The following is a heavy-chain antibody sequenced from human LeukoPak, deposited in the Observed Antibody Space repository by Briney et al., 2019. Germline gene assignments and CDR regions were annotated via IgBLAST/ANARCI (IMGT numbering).Heavy chain of an antibody. CDR2: IYPGDSDT. V-gene: IGHV5-51*01. CDR3: AAARPPLFGTLDS. CDR1: GYSFTNYW. J-gene: IGHJ4*02. D-gene: IGHD1-14*01. Sequence: GESLKISCKGSGYSFTNYWIAWVRQMPGKGLEWMGIIYPGDSDTRYSPSFQGQVTSSADKSISTAYLQWSSLKASDTAMYYCAAARPPLFGTLDSWGQGTPVTVSS.